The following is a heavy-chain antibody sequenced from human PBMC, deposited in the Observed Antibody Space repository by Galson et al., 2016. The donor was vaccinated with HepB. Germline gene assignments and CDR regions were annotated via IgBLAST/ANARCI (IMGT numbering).Heavy chain of an antibody. CDR2: ISLDTDRI. D-gene: IGHD3-3*01. CDR1: GFSLDRYA. J-gene: IGHJ6*02. V-gene: IGHV3-9*01. CDR3: GKDILPGGMDV. Sequence: SLRLSCAVSGFSLDRYAMHWVRLVPGKGLEWVSGISLDTDRIGYADSVKGRFIVSRDKARNSVYLQMNSLRTEDSALYYCGKDILPGGMDVWGHGTRVT.